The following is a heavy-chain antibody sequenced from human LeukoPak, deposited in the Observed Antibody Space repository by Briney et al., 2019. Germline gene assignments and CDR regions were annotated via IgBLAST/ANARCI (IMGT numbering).Heavy chain of an antibody. CDR1: GYSISNSYN. V-gene: IGHV4-38-2*01. Sequence: PSETLSLTCAVSGYSISNSYNWGVIRQPPGKGLEWIGSIYNTGSTHYNPSLKSRVTMSLDTSKNQFSLQLSSVTAADTAVYYCARPYYYYSSGYYGVLFDIWGQGTMVTVSS. CDR3: ARPYYYYSSGYYGVLFDI. J-gene: IGHJ3*02. CDR2: IYNTGST. D-gene: IGHD3-22*01.